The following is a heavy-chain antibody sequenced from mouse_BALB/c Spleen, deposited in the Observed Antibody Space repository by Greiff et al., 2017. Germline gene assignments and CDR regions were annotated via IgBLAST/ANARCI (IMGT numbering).Heavy chain of an antibody. D-gene: IGHD1-1*01. V-gene: IGHV14-3*02. CDR1: GFNIKDTY. CDR2: IDPANGNT. J-gene: IGHJ2*01. Sequence: VQLQQSGAELVKPGASVKLSCTASGFNIKDTYMHWVKQRPEQGLEWIGRIDPANGNTKYDPKFQGKATITADTSSNTAYLQLSSLTSEDTAVCYCARRFITTVAIDYWGQGTTLTVSS. CDR3: ARRFITTVAIDY.